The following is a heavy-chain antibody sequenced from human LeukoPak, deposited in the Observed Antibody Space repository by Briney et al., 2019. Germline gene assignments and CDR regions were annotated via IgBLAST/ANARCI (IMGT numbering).Heavy chain of an antibody. Sequence: PGGSLRLSCAASGFTFSSYGMSWVRQAPGKGLEWVSAISGSGGSTYYADSVKGRFTISRDNSKNTLYLQMNSLRAEDTAVYYCAKSPRRRLLSMDVWGKGTTVTISS. D-gene: IGHD2/OR15-2a*01. CDR3: AKSPRRRLLSMDV. CDR1: GFTFSSYG. J-gene: IGHJ6*03. CDR2: ISGSGGST. V-gene: IGHV3-23*01.